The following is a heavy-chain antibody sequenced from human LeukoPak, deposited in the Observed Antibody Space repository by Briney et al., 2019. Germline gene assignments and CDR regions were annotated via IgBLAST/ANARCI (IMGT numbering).Heavy chain of an antibody. CDR3: ARDWKVLVPPLVYYYGMDV. D-gene: IGHD1-1*01. CDR2: MNPNSGAT. V-gene: IGHV1-8*01. J-gene: IGHJ6*02. CDR1: GYTFTSYD. Sequence: ASVKVSCKASGYTFTSYDFNWLRQATGQGPEWMGWMNPNSGATGYAQKFQGRVTMTRSASINTAYMELSNLRSEDTAVYYCARDWKVLVPPLVYYYGMDVWGQGTTVTVSS.